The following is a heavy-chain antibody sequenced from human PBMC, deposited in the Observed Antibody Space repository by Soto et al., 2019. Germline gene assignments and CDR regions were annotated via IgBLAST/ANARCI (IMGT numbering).Heavy chain of an antibody. CDR3: AHRPLDYNSYAPSFDY. Sequence: QITLRETGPTLVNPTQTLTLTCTLSGFSLTTDGAGVGWIRQPPGKALEWLALIYWDDDKRYSPSLRSRLTITKDSSTNQVVLTMANVDPVDTATYYCAHRPLDYNSYAPSFDYWGPGTLVTVSS. J-gene: IGHJ4*02. V-gene: IGHV2-5*02. CDR2: IYWDDDK. D-gene: IGHD4-4*01. CDR1: GFSLTTDGAG.